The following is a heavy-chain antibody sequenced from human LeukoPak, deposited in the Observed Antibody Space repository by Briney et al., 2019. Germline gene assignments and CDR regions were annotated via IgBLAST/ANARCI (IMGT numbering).Heavy chain of an antibody. CDR1: GYTFTSYG. V-gene: IGHV1-69*13. CDR2: IIPIFGTA. Sequence: ASVKVSCKASGYTFTSYGISWVRQAPGQGLEWMGGIIPIFGTANYAQKFQGRVTITADESTSTAYMELSSLRSEDTAVYYCARDKSSYRDIVLMVYAIRGDRPPGNDAFDIWGQGTMVTVSS. CDR3: ARDKSSYRDIVLMVYAIRGDRPPGNDAFDI. D-gene: IGHD2-8*01. J-gene: IGHJ3*02.